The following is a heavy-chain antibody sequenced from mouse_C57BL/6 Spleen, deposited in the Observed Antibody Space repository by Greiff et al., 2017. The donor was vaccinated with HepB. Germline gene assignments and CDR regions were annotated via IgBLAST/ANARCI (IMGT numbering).Heavy chain of an antibody. J-gene: IGHJ1*03. V-gene: IGHV5-9-1*02. Sequence: EVQRVESGEGLVKPGGSLKLSCAASGFTFSSYAMSWVRQTPEKRLEWVAYISSGGDYIYYADTEKGRFTISRDNARNTLYLQMSSLKSEDTAMYYCTRGRDQYYYGSSRYWYFDVWGTGTTVTVSS. CDR1: GFTFSSYA. D-gene: IGHD1-1*01. CDR2: ISSGGDYI. CDR3: TRGRDQYYYGSSRYWYFDV.